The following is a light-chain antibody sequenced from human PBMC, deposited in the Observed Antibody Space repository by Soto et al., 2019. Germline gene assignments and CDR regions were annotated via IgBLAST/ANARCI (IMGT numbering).Light chain of an antibody. CDR1: SSNIGAGYD. CDR2: GNS. CDR3: QSYDSSMSAFYV. Sequence: QSVLTQPPSVSGAPGQRVTISCTGSSSNIGAGYDVHWYQQPPGTAPKLLIYGNSNRPSGVPDRFSGSKSGTSASLAITGLQAEDEADYYCQSYDSSMSAFYVFANGT. V-gene: IGLV1-40*01. J-gene: IGLJ1*01.